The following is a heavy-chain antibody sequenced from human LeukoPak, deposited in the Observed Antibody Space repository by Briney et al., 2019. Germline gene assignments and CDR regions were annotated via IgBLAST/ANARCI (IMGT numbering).Heavy chain of an antibody. CDR1: GFTVSSNS. Sequence: GGSLRLSCTVSGFTVSSNSMSWVRQAPGKGLEWVSFIYSDNTHYSDSVKGRFTISRDNSKNTLYLQMNSLRAEDTAVYYCARAGGGTYYYDSSCYSGAFDIWGQGTMVTVSS. J-gene: IGHJ3*02. CDR2: IYSDNT. CDR3: ARAGGGTYYYDSSCYSGAFDI. V-gene: IGHV3-53*01. D-gene: IGHD3-22*01.